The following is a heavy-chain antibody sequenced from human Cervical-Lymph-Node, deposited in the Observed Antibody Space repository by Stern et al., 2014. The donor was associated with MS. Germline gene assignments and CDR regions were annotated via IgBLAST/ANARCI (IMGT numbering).Heavy chain of an antibody. CDR2: IYPYDSDT. CDR1: GYSFTIYY. Sequence: VQLVQSGAEVKKPGESLKISCKLSGYSFTIYYIAWVRQMPGKGLERRGVIYPYDSDTTYSPSFQGQVTISADKSITTAYLQWSSLRASDTAMYYCARHVQGFDYWGQGTLVTVSS. CDR3: ARHVQGFDY. J-gene: IGHJ4*02. V-gene: IGHV5-51*01.